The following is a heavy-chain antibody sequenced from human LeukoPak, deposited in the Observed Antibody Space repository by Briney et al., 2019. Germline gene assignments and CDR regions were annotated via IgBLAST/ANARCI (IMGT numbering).Heavy chain of an antibody. D-gene: IGHD3-9*01. CDR1: GYSFTSYW. V-gene: IGHV5-10-1*01. Sequence: GESLKISCKGSGYSFTSYWISWVRQMPGKGLEWIGRIDPSDSYTNYSPSFQGHVTISADKSISTAYLQWSSLKASDTAMYYCARLEPYYDILTGYYTYWGQGTLVTVSS. J-gene: IGHJ4*02. CDR2: IDPSDSYT. CDR3: ARLEPYYDILTGYYTY.